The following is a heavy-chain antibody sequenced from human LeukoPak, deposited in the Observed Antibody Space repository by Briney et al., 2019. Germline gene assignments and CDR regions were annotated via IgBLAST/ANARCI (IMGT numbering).Heavy chain of an antibody. CDR3: ARDLLDY. J-gene: IGHJ4*02. CDR1: GFTFSFYN. CDR2: ISRDSITT. V-gene: IGHV3-48*02. Sequence: GGSLRLSCAASGFTFSFYNMNWVRQAPGKGLEWVSYISRDSITTYYADSVRGRFTISRDNAKNSLYLQMNSLRDEDTAVYYCARDLLDYWGQGTLVTVSS.